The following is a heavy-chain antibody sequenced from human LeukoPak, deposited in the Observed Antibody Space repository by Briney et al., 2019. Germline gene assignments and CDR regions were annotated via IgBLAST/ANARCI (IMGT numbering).Heavy chain of an antibody. CDR3: ARDFTTYYYDSSGYYFDY. D-gene: IGHD3-22*01. Sequence: ASVKVSSMPSGYTFTSHAIMGVRQAPGQGVEGMGWISTYNDNTHYTPKIQGTVTMTTDTSTRTAYIELSSTRSDATAVYYCARDFTTYYYDSSGYYFDYWGQGTLVTVAS. CDR2: ISTYNDNT. V-gene: IGHV1-18*01. CDR1: GYTFTSHA. J-gene: IGHJ4*02.